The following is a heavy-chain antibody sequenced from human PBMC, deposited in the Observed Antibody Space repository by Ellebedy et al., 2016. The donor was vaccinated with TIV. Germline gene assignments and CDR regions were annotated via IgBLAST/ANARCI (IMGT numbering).Heavy chain of an antibody. D-gene: IGHD2-8*01. V-gene: IGHV3-7*04. Sequence: GESLKISCAASGFTFSGYWMSWVRQAPGKGLEWVAIVKQDGSGTVNVGSVQGRFTLSRDNDKNSLYLQMSSLRAEDTAIYYCARGTNGDFWGQGTLVTVSS. CDR3: ARGTNGDF. J-gene: IGHJ4*02. CDR2: VKQDGSGT. CDR1: GFTFSGYW.